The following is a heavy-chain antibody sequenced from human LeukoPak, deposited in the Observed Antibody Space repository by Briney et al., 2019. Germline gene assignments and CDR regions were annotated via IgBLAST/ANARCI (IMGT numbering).Heavy chain of an antibody. D-gene: IGHD5-18*01. V-gene: IGHV3-23*01. CDR3: ATLRGYSYGPSDY. CDR2: ISGSGGST. Sequence: GGSLRLSCAASGFTFGSYAMSWVRQAPGKGLEWVSAISGSGGSTYYADSVKGRFTISRDNSKNTLYLQMNSLRAEDTAVYYCATLRGYSYGPSDYWGQGTLVTVSS. CDR1: GFTFGSYA. J-gene: IGHJ4*02.